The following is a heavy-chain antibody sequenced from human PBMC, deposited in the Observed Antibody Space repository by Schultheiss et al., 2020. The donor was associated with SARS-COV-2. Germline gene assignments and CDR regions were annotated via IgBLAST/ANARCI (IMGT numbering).Heavy chain of an antibody. J-gene: IGHJ3*02. Sequence: GGSLRLSCAASGFTFSSYEMNWVRQAPGKGLEWVSYISSSGSTIYYADSVKGRFTISRDNAKNSLYLQMNSLRAEGTAVYYCASDGYNGPGAFDIWGQGTMVTVS. CDR3: ASDGYNGPGAFDI. CDR2: ISSSGSTI. CDR1: GFTFSSYE. V-gene: IGHV3-48*03. D-gene: IGHD5-24*01.